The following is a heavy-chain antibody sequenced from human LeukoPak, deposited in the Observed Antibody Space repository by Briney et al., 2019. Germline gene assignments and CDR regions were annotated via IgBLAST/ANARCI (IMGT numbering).Heavy chain of an antibody. Sequence: SETLSLTCAVYGGSFSGYYWSWIRQPPGKGLEWIGGINHSGSTNYNPSLKSRVTISVDTSKNQFSLKLSSVTAADTAVYYCAREPIFGVVIMGFDYWGQGTLVTVSS. J-gene: IGHJ4*02. CDR3: AREPIFGVVIMGFDY. CDR1: GGSFSGYY. CDR2: INHSGST. V-gene: IGHV4-34*01. D-gene: IGHD3-3*02.